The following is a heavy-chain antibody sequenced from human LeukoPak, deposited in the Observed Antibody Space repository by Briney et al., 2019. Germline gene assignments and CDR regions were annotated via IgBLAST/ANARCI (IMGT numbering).Heavy chain of an antibody. J-gene: IGHJ4*02. V-gene: IGHV3-48*01. CDR3: ARVHGGYPFDH. CDR2: ISSVSVTI. CDR1: GFIFSSYS. D-gene: IGHD2-15*01. Sequence: GGSLRLSCAASGFIFSSYSMNWVREAPGEGLECLSFISSVSVTIYYTDSVKRRFTISRDNAKNSLYLQMNSLRAEDTAVYYCARVHGGYPFDHWGQGTLVSVSS.